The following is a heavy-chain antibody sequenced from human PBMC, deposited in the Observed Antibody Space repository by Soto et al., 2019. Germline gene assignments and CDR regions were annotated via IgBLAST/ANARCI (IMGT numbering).Heavy chain of an antibody. V-gene: IGHV3-23*01. Sequence: HPGGSLRLSCAASGFTFSSYAMSWVRQAPGKGLEWVSAISGSGGSTYYADSVKGRFTISRDNSKNTLYLQMNSLRAEDTAVYYCAKGTTWELLMERDFYYYGMDVWGQGTTVTVSS. CDR3: AKGTTWELLMERDFYYYGMDV. J-gene: IGHJ6*02. CDR2: ISGSGGST. D-gene: IGHD1-26*01. CDR1: GFTFSSYA.